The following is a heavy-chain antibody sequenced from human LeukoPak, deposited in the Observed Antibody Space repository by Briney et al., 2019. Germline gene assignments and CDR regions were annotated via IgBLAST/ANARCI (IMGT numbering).Heavy chain of an antibody. CDR2: ISGGGDIT. Sequence: GGSLRLSCAASGFTFSSYAVNWVRQAPGKGLEWVSAISGGGDITYYAGSVKGRFTISRDNSKNTLYLQVSSLRGEETAVYYCAKAHSGSFYSGIHWGQGTLVTVSS. J-gene: IGHJ4*02. V-gene: IGHV3-23*01. CDR3: AKAHSGSFYSGIH. D-gene: IGHD1-26*01. CDR1: GFTFSSYA.